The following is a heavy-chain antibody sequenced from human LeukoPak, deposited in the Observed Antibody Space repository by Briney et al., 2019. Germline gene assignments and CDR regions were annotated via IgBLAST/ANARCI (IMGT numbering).Heavy chain of an antibody. CDR2: ISSSSSYI. Sequence: GGSLRLSCAASGFTFSSYSMNWVRQAPGKGLEWVSSISSSSSYIYYADSVKGRFTISRDHAKNSLYRQINSLRAEDTAVYYCARDPVGVRYSSGPGAKFDYWGQGTLVTVSS. CDR3: ARDPVGVRYSSGPGAKFDY. V-gene: IGHV3-21*01. D-gene: IGHD6-19*01. J-gene: IGHJ4*02. CDR1: GFTFSSYS.